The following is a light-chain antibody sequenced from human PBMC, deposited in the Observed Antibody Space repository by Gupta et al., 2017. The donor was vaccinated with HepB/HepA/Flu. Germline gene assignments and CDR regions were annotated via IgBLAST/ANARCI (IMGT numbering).Light chain of an antibody. CDR1: SSDY. V-gene: IGLV2-14*03. J-gene: IGLJ2*01. CDR2: NVS. Sequence: QSALTQPASLSGSPGPSITTSCTGTSSDYVSWYQQYPGKAPKLLIYNVSDRPSGVSHRFSGSKSGNTASLSISGLQTEDEAYYYCSSYTYTTTLVVFGGGTKLTVL. CDR3: SSYTYTTTLVV.